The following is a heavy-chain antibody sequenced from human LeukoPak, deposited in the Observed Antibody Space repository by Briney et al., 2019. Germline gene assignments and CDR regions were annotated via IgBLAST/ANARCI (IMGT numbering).Heavy chain of an antibody. CDR3: ATVHSYGYDY. V-gene: IGHV3-74*01. CDR1: RLTLSDFW. J-gene: IGHJ4*02. Sequence: VGSLRLSCAPSRLTLSDFWMHWVRHRPEKGLVWVALVKGDGRSTIYADSVKGRFTRSRDNAKNALYLPMNSLRADDSGVYYCATVHSYGYDYWGQGVLVTVSS. D-gene: IGHD5-18*01. CDR2: VKGDGRST.